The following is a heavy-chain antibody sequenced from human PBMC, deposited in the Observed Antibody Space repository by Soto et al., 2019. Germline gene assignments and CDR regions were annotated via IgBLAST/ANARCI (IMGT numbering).Heavy chain of an antibody. J-gene: IGHJ2*01. Sequence: QVQLQQWGAGLLKPSETLSLTCAVYTGSFSGYFWSWIRQSPEKGLEWIGENNYSGVTSYNPSVISEAFISVYTIKKQISLSRNAVTDLDTAVYYCARGHYYGSGYFDLWGGGTLVTVSS. D-gene: IGHD3-10*01. CDR2: NNYSGVT. CDR3: ARGHYYGSGYFDL. V-gene: IGHV4-34*01. CDR1: TGSFSGYF.